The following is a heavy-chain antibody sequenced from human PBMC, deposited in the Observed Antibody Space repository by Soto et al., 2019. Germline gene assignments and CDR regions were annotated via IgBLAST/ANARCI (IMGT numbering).Heavy chain of an antibody. CDR2: ISGSGGST. CDR1: GFTFSSYA. Sequence: PGGSLRLSCAASGFTFSSYAMSWVRQAPGKGLEWVSAISGSGGSTYYADSVKGRFTISRDNSKNTLYPQMNSLRAEDTAVYYCAKGRGYSYGSFDYWGQGTLVTVSS. J-gene: IGHJ4*02. D-gene: IGHD5-18*01. V-gene: IGHV3-23*01. CDR3: AKGRGYSYGSFDY.